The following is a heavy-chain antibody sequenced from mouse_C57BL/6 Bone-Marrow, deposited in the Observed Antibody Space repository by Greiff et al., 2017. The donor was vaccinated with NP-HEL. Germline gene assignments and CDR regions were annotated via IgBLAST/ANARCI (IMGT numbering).Heavy chain of an antibody. CDR2: FYPGDGDT. CDR3: ASLSFDY. Sequence: QVQLQQSGPELVKPGASVKISCKASGYAFSSSWMNWVKQRPGKGLEWIGRFYPGDGDTNYNGKFKGKATLTADKSSSTAYMQLSRLASKDSAVYFCASLSFDYWGQGTTLTVSS. J-gene: IGHJ2*01. V-gene: IGHV1-82*01. CDR1: GYAFSSSW.